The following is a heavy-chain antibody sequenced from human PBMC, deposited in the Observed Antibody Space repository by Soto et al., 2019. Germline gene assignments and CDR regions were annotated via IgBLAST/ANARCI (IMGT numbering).Heavy chain of an antibody. Sequence: SHTLSLTCAVYGGSFSGYYWSWIRQPPGKGLEWIGEINHSGSTNYNPSLKSRVTISVDTSKNQFSLKLSSVTAADTAVYYCARSAWWGNTIGMHVWGQGTTVTVSS. D-gene: IGHD2-15*01. J-gene: IGHJ6*02. CDR3: ARSAWWGNTIGMHV. CDR2: INHSGST. V-gene: IGHV4-34*01. CDR1: GGSFSGYY.